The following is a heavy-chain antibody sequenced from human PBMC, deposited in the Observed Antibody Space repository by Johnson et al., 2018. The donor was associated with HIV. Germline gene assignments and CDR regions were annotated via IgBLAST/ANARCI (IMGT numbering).Heavy chain of an antibody. V-gene: IGHV3-30-3*01. CDR1: GFTFSSYA. J-gene: IGHJ3*02. Sequence: QVQLVESGGGVVRPGGSLRLSCAASGFTFSSYAMHWVRQAPGKGLEWVAVISYDGSNKYYADSVKGRFTISRDNSKNTLYLQMTSLRAEDTAVYYCAKDRGSPGTPAAFDIWGQGTMVTVSS. CDR3: AKDRGSPGTPAAFDI. D-gene: IGHD1-7*01. CDR2: ISYDGSNK.